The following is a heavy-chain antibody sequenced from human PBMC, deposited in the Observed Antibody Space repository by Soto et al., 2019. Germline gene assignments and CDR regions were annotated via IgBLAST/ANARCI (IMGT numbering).Heavy chain of an antibody. CDR1: GYTFTSCG. Sequence: QVQLVQSGAEVKKPGASVKVTCKAYGYTFTSCGLSWVRQAPGQGLEWMGRISAYNYNTNYAQKLQGRVTMTTDTSTSTAYMELRSLRSDDTAVYYCARVVGVLGHWFDPWGQGTLVTVSS. CDR3: ARVVGVLGHWFDP. J-gene: IGHJ5*02. CDR2: ISAYNYNT. V-gene: IGHV1-18*01. D-gene: IGHD1-26*01.